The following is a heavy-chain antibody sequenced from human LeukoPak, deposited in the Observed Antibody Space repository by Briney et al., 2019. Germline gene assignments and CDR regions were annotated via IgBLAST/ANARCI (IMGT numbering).Heavy chain of an antibody. V-gene: IGHV4-4*07. J-gene: IGHJ4*02. CDR3: ARGSHIAARLFDY. CDR2: IYASGNT. D-gene: IGHD6-6*01. Sequence: SETLSLTCTVSGGSISSYYWSWVRQPAGKGLEWIGRIYASGNTNYNPSLKGRVTMTVDTSKNQFSLNLSSVTAADTAVYYCARGSHIAARLFDYWGQGTLVTVSS. CDR1: GGSISSYY.